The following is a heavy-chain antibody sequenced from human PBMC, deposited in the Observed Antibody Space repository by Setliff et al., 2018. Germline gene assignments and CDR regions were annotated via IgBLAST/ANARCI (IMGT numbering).Heavy chain of an antibody. D-gene: IGHD2-21*02. J-gene: IGHJ5*02. V-gene: IGHV4-61*09. CDR1: GDSISSGTYY. Sequence: PSETLSLTCTVSGDSISSGTYYWSYWTWIRQPAGKGLEWIGHIYTGGSTNYNPSLKSRVTMSVDTSKNQFSLRLSSVTAADTAIYYCARDRLRGWFDPWGQGTLVTV. CDR2: IYTGGST. CDR3: ARDRLRGWFDP.